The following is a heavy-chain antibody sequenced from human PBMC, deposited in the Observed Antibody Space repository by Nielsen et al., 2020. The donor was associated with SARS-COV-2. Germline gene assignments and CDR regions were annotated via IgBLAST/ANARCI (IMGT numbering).Heavy chain of an antibody. Sequence: GESLKISCAASGFTRRSYAINWVRQAPGKGLEWIATIDSGTTTLYAESVKGRFSVSRVSSNNTVFLLMETLRAEDTAKYYCANGHSLSGWIGAYFYDFWGQGTQVTVSS. CDR2: IDSGTTT. V-gene: IGHV3-23*05. CDR3: ANGHSLSGWIGAYFYDF. CDR1: GFTRRSYA. D-gene: IGHD6-19*01. J-gene: IGHJ4*02.